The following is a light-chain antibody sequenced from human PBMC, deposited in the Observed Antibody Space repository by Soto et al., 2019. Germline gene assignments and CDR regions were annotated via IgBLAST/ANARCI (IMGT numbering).Light chain of an antibody. V-gene: IGKV1-13*02. CDR2: DVS. Sequence: AIQLTQSPSSLSASVGDRVTITCRASQDIRGALAWYQQKPGKPPKLLIFDVSSLQSGVPSRFSGSGSGTDFTLTISILQAEDFATDYCQQFNTYPITFSQGTRLEIK. J-gene: IGKJ5*01. CDR1: QDIRGA. CDR3: QQFNTYPIT.